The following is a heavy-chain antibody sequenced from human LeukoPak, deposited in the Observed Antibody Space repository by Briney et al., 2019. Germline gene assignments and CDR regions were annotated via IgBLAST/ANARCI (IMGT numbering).Heavy chain of an antibody. CDR2: INAGNGNT. V-gene: IGHV1-3*01. J-gene: IGHJ6*02. Sequence: ASVKVSCKASGYTFTSYAMHWVRQAPGQRLKWMGWINAGNGNTKYSQKFQGRVTITRDTSASTAYMELSSLRSEDTAVYYCARERLDDLYYYYGMDVWGQGTTVTVSS. CDR3: ARERLDDLYYYYGMDV. D-gene: IGHD3-3*01. CDR1: GYTFTSYA.